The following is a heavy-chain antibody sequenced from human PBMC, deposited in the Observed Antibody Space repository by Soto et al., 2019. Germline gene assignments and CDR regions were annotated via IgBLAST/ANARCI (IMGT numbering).Heavy chain of an antibody. J-gene: IGHJ5*01. D-gene: IGHD6-13*01. Sequence: QVQLVESGGGVVEPGRSLRLSCAASGFTFSSYSMHWVRQAPGTGLEWLTVISDTGGNKYYADSVKGRFTISRDNSKNTLYLQVNSLRTEDTAVYYCARDRIPAAGPYWFDSWGQGTLVIVSS. CDR1: GFTFSSYS. CDR2: ISDTGGNK. V-gene: IGHV3-30-3*01. CDR3: ARDRIPAAGPYWFDS.